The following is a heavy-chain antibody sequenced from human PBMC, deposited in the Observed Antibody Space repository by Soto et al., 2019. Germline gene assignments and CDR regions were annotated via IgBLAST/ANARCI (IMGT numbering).Heavy chain of an antibody. CDR3: ARDLHGNIVAMGPADAFXI. J-gene: IGHJ3*02. CDR1: GGTFSSYT. Sequence: ASVKVSCKASGGTFSSYTISWVRQAPGQGLEWMGRIIPILGIANYAQKFQGRVTITADKSTSTAYMELSSLRSEDTAVYYCARDLHGNIVAMGPADAFXIWGQGTMGTVSS. D-gene: IGHD5-12*01. CDR2: IIPILGIA. V-gene: IGHV1-69*04.